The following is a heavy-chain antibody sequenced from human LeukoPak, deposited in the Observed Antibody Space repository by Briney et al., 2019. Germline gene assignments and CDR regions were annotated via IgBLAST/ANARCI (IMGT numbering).Heavy chain of an antibody. CDR1: GGSISSGSYY. J-gene: IGHJ6*02. D-gene: IGHD3-3*01. CDR2: IYASGST. Sequence: SETLSLTCTVSGGSISSGSYYWIWIRQPAGKALEWIGRIYASGSTNYNPSLKSRVTISIDTSKNQFSLKLSSVTAADTAVYYCARDRANAIFGKYYGMDVWGQGTTVTVSS. CDR3: ARDRANAIFGKYYGMDV. V-gene: IGHV4-61*02.